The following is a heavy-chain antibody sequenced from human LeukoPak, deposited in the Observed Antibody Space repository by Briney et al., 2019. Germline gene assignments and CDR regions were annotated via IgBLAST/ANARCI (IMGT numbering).Heavy chain of an antibody. V-gene: IGHV3-66*01. CDR1: GFTVSSNY. D-gene: IGHD3-22*01. J-gene: IGHJ4*02. CDR3: ARAYYDSSGYYSGFDY. Sequence: PGGSLRLSCAASGFTVSSNYMSWVRQAPGKGLEWVSVIYSGGSTYYPGSVKGRFTISRENAKNSMYLQMNSLRAGDTAVYYCARAYYDSSGYYSGFDYWGQGTLVTVSS. CDR2: IYSGGST.